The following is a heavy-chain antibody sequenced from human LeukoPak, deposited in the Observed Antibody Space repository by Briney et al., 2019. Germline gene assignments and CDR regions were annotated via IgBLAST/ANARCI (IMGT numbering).Heavy chain of an antibody. CDR3: ARATLYYYDSSGYPYYYYGMDV. D-gene: IGHD3-22*01. V-gene: IGHV1-8*01. J-gene: IGHJ6*02. CDR2: MNPNSGNT. Sequence: ASVKVSCKASGYTFTSYDINWVRQATGQGLEWMGWMNPNSGNTGYAQKFQGRVTMTRNTSISTAYMELSSLRSEDTAVYYCARATLYYYDSSGYPYYYYGMDVWGQGTTVTVSS. CDR1: GYTFTSYD.